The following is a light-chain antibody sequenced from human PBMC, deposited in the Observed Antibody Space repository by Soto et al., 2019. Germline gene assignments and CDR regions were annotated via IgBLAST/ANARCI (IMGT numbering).Light chain of an antibody. V-gene: IGKV3-20*01. CDR3: QQYGGSPYT. J-gene: IGKJ2*01. CDR1: QSVSNSY. CDR2: DAS. Sequence: IVLTQSPGTLSLSPGERATLSCRARQSVSNSYLAWYQQKPGQAPRLLIYDASSRATGISDRFSGSGSGTDFTLTISRLEPEDFAVYYCQQYGGSPYTFGQGTKLEIK.